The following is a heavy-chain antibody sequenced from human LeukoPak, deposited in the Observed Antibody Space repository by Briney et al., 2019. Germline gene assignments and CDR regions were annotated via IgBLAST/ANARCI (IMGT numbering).Heavy chain of an antibody. Sequence: GGSLRLSCAATGFTFSSFSMHWVRQAPGKGLEWVAVIWYDGSNKYYADSVKGRFTISRDNSKNTLYLQMNSLRAEDTAVYYCARDRHDYVWGSYRYIDYWGQGTLVTVSS. V-gene: IGHV3-33*08. D-gene: IGHD3-16*02. CDR2: IWYDGSNK. CDR3: ARDRHDYVWGSYRYIDY. J-gene: IGHJ4*02. CDR1: GFTFSSFS.